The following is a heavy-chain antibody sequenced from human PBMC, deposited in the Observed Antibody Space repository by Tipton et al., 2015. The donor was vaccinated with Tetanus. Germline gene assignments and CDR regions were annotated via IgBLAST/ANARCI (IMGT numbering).Heavy chain of an antibody. V-gene: IGHV3-33*01. Sequence: SLRLSCAASGFIFSSYGIHWVRQAPGKGLEWVAVSWYDGTDKYYADSVKGRFTISRDNSKNTLYLQMNSLRAEDTAVYYCAREADCSGGSCFSGVFDTWGQVAQVTFSS. CDR1: GFIFSSYG. CDR3: AREADCSGGSCFSGVFDT. J-gene: IGHJ4*02. D-gene: IGHD2-15*01. CDR2: SWYDGTDK.